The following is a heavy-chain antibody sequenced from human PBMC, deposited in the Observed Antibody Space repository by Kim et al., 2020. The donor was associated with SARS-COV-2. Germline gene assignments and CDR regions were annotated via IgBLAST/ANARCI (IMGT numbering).Heavy chain of an antibody. CDR1: GYTFTSYG. CDR3: AREDCSGGSCYNYYYYYGMDV. J-gene: IGHJ6*02. Sequence: ASVKVSCKASGYTFTSYGISWVRQAPGQGLEWMGWISAYNGNTNYAQKLQGRVTMTTDTSTSTAYMELRSLRSDDTAVYYCAREDCSGGSCYNYYYYYGMDVWGQGTTVTVSS. D-gene: IGHD2-15*01. CDR2: ISAYNGNT. V-gene: IGHV1-18*01.